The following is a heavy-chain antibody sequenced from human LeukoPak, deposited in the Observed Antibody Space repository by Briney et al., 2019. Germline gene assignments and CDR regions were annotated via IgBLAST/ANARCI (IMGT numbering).Heavy chain of an antibody. Sequence: PSETLSLTCTVSGGSISSSSYYWGWIRQPPGKGLGWIGSIYYSGSTYYNPSLKSRVTISVDTSKNQFSLKLSSVTAADTAVYYCARGLVVPAAPGGYFDYWGQGTLVTVSS. D-gene: IGHD2-2*01. CDR2: IYYSGST. V-gene: IGHV4-39*01. CDR3: ARGLVVPAAPGGYFDY. CDR1: GGSISSSSYY. J-gene: IGHJ4*02.